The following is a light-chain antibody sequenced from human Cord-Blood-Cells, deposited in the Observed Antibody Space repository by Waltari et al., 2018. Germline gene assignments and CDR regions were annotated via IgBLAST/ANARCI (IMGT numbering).Light chain of an antibody. CDR3: QTCGTGIRV. V-gene: IGLV4-69*01. J-gene: IGLJ3*02. CDR1: SGHSSYA. Sequence: QLVLTQSPSASASLAASVKLTCTLSSGHSSYAIAWHQQQPEKGPRYLMKLNSDGSHSNGDGIPDRFPGSSAGTGRYLTISSLQSEDEADYYCQTCGTGIRVFGGGTKLTAL. CDR2: LNSDGSH.